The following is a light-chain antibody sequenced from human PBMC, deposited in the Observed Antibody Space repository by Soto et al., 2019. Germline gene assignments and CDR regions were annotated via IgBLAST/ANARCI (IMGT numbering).Light chain of an antibody. CDR1: SSDVGSYNL. Sequence: QSALTRPASVSGSPGQSITISCTGTSSDVGSYNLVSWYQQHPGKAPKLMIYEGSKRPSGVSNRFSGSKSGNTASLTISGLQAEDEADYYYCSSAGSGTYVFGTGTKLTVL. J-gene: IGLJ1*01. V-gene: IGLV2-23*01. CDR3: CSSAGSGTYV. CDR2: EGS.